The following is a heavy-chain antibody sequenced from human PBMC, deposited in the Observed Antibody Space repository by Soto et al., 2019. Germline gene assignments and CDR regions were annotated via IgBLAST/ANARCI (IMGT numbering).Heavy chain of an antibody. CDR3: FFVYDYSNYFAYYYYYYMDV. J-gene: IGHJ6*03. Sequence: PGGSLRLSCAASGFTFSSYSMNWVRQAPGKGLEWVSYISSSSSTIYYADSVKGRFTISRDNAKCSLYFQMISLRAVDTAVYYCFFVYDYSNYFAYYYYYYMDVWGKGTTVTVSS. D-gene: IGHD4-4*01. CDR2: ISSSSSTI. CDR1: GFTFSSYS. V-gene: IGHV3-48*01.